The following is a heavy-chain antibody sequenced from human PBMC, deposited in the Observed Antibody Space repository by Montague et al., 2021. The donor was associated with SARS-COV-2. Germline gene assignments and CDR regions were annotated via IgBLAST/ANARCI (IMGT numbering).Heavy chain of an antibody. CDR2: IYYSGST. J-gene: IGHJ6*02. V-gene: IGHV4-59*01. Sequence: SETLSLTCTVSGGSISTYYWSWIRQPPGKGLEWIGYIYYSGSTNYNPSLKSRVTISVDTSKNQFSLKLSSVTAADTAVYYCARDSDNDFDCLLQDSGYYYYCMDVWGQGTTVTVSS. D-gene: IGHD3-9*01. CDR1: GGSISTYY. CDR3: ARDSDNDFDCLLQDSGYYYYCMDV.